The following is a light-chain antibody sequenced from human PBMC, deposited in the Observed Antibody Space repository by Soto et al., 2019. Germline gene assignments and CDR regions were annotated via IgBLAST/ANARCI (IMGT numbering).Light chain of an antibody. J-gene: IGLJ2*01. CDR1: NIGSKS. Sequence: SYDLTQPPSVSVAPGKTARITCGGNNIGSKSVHWYQLKPGQAPVLVIYYDSDRPSGIPERFSGSNSGNTATLTISRVEAGDEADYYCQVWDSSSDVVFGGGTKLTVL. V-gene: IGLV3-21*04. CDR2: YDS. CDR3: QVWDSSSDVV.